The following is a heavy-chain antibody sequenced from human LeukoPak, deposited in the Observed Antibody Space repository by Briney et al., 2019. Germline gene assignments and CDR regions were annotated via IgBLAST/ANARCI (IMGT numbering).Heavy chain of an antibody. CDR1: GGSISDYY. J-gene: IGHJ4*02. V-gene: IGHV4-59*12. CDR2: IYYSGST. D-gene: IGHD6-19*01. CDR3: ATGPRSSGWYVY. Sequence: SETLSLTCTVSGGSISDYYWSWIRQPPGKGLEWIGYIYYSGSTNYNPSLKSRVTISVDTSKNQFSLKLSSVTAADTAVYYCATGPRSSGWYVYWGQGTLATVSS.